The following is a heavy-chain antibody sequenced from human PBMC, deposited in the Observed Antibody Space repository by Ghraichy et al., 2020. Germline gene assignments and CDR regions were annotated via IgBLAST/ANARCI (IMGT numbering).Heavy chain of an antibody. CDR3: ATSKVYCDDYAWFDP. CDR2: IYYSGST. CDR1: GDPMSSYY. Sequence: SETLSLTCTVSGDPMSSYYWSWIRQPPGRGLEWIGHIYYSGSTDYNPSLKSRVIISVDTSKKQFSLKLKSVTAADTAVYYCATSKVYCDDYAWFDPWGQGTLVPVSS. D-gene: IGHD4-17*01. J-gene: IGHJ5*02. V-gene: IGHV4-59*12.